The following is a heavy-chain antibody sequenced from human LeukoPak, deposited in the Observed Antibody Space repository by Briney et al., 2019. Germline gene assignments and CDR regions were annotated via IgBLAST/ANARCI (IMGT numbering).Heavy chain of an antibody. Sequence: ASVKVSCKASGYTFTSYDINWVRQATGQGLEWMGWMNPNSGNTGYAQKFQGRVTMTRNTSISTAYMELSSLRSEDTAVYYCARVNPYYYYMDVWGKGTTATVSS. D-gene: IGHD1-14*01. CDR1: GYTFTSYD. J-gene: IGHJ6*03. V-gene: IGHV1-8*01. CDR2: MNPNSGNT. CDR3: ARVNPYYYYMDV.